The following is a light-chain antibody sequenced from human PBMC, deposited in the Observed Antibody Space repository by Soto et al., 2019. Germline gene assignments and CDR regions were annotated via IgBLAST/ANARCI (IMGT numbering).Light chain of an antibody. CDR3: QQFSSCPLT. Sequence: EIVLTQSPGILSLSPGERATLSCRASQSVSRNYLAWYQQKPGQAPRLLIYGAYSRETGIRDRFSGSGSGTEFTLTISRLEPEDFAVYYCQQFSSCPLTFGGGTKVDIK. V-gene: IGKV3-20*01. CDR1: QSVSRNY. J-gene: IGKJ4*01. CDR2: GAY.